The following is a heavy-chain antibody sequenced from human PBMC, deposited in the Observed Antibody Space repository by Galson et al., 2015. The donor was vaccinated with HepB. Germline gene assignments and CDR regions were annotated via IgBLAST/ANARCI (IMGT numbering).Heavy chain of an antibody. D-gene: IGHD6-19*01. J-gene: IGHJ4*02. Sequence: QSGAEVKKPGESLRISCTGSGYSFPSYWISWVRQMPGKGLEWMGRIDPSDSYTNYSPSFQGHVTISADKSISTAYLQWSSLKASDTAMYYCARRRPEGSGWYVEDYWGQGTLVTVSS. CDR3: ARRRPEGSGWYVEDY. CDR2: IDPSDSYT. CDR1: GYSFPSYW. V-gene: IGHV5-10-1*01.